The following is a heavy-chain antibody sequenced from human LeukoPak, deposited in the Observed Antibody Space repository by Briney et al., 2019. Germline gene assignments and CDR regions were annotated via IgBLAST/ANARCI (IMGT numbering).Heavy chain of an antibody. J-gene: IGHJ6*02. CDR3: ARLGDFWSGYFYYYYYGMDV. CDR1: GFTFSSYW. Sequence: QTGGSLRLSCAASGFTFSSYWMSWVRQAPGKGLEWVANIKQDGSEKYYVDSVKGRFTISRDNAENSLYLQMNSLRAEDTAVYYCARLGDFWSGYFYYYYYGMDVWGQGTTVTVSS. V-gene: IGHV3-7*01. CDR2: IKQDGSEK. D-gene: IGHD3-3*01.